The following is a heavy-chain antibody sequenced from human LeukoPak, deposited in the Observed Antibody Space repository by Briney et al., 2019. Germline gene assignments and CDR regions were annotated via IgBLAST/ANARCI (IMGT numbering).Heavy chain of an antibody. Sequence: SETLSLTCTVLGASISSAYWSWIRQPAGKGLEWIGRMHASGSTDYNPSLKSRVTMSVHTSKNQFSLKLSSVTAADTAVYYCARELELLGSAFDIWGQGTMVTVSS. CDR3: ARELELLGSAFDI. V-gene: IGHV4-4*07. D-gene: IGHD1-7*01. CDR2: MHASGST. CDR1: GASISSAY. J-gene: IGHJ3*02.